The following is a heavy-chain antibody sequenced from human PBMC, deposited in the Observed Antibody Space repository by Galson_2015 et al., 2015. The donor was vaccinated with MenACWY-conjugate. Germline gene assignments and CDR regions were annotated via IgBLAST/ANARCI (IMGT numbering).Heavy chain of an antibody. CDR2: IGSSSGYT. CDR3: ARGVNLASMAGY. V-gene: IGHV3-11*05. D-gene: IGHD3-3*02. J-gene: IGHJ4*02. CDR1: GFTFSDYY. Sequence: SLRLSCAASGFTFSDYYMSWIRQAPGKGLECAAYIGSSSGYTNYADSVKGRFTISKDNAKNSLYLQMNSLGADDTAVYCCARGVNLASMAGYWGQGTLVTVSS.